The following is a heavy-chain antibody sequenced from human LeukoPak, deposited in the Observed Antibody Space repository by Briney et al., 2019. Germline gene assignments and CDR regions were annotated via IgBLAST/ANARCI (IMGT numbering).Heavy chain of an antibody. Sequence: SETLSLTCAVHGGAFSGYYWSSIREPPGKGLEWIGEINHSGSTNYNPSLKSRVTISVDTSKNQFSLKLNSVTAADTAVYYCARALEYCSCMDVWGKGTTVTVSS. V-gene: IGHV4-34*01. D-gene: IGHD2/OR15-2a*01. CDR3: ARALEYCSCMDV. CDR1: GGAFSGYY. J-gene: IGHJ6*04. CDR2: INHSGST.